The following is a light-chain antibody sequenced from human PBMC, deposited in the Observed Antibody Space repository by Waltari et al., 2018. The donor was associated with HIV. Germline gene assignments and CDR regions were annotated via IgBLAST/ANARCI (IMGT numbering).Light chain of an antibody. Sequence: QSVMTQPPSASGNPGQRVTIACSGTSSNIGSRSVNWYQHFPGTAPKLLRVTNEQRPSGVPDRFSASKSGTSASLSISGLHSGDEGVYYCSAWDVSLNGVVFGGGTKSTVL. CDR2: TNE. CDR3: SAWDVSLNGVV. CDR1: SSNIGSRS. J-gene: IGLJ2*01. V-gene: IGLV1-44*01.